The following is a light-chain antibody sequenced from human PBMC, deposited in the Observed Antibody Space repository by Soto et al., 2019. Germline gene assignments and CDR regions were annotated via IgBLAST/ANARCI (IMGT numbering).Light chain of an antibody. CDR3: QQYNNWPRT. J-gene: IGKJ1*01. Sequence: EILLTQSPGTLSLSPGERVTLSCRASQSVSSSYLAWYQQKPGQAPRLLIHGATTRATGIPARFSGSGSGTEFTLTISSLQSEDFAVYYCQQYNNWPRTFGQGTKVDIK. CDR1: QSVSSSY. V-gene: IGKV3-15*01. CDR2: GAT.